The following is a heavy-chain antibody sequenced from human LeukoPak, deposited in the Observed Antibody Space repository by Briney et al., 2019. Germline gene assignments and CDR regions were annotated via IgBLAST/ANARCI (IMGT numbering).Heavy chain of an antibody. J-gene: IGHJ5*02. CDR1: GGTFTSYA. Sequence: SVKVSCKTSGGTFTSYAITWVRQAPGQGLEWMGKIIPISGTTNYAQKFQGRVTFTADESTSTAYMEWSSLRAEVTALYYCARKLRFGGTCFDPWGEGALVTAPS. CDR2: IIPISGTT. V-gene: IGHV1-69*13. CDR3: ARKLRFGGTCFDP. D-gene: IGHD1-26*01.